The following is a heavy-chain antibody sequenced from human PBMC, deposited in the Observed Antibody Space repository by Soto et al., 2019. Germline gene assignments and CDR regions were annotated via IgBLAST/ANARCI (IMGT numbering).Heavy chain of an antibody. CDR3: AVQGDRSYTWTY. CDR2: IHHSGTP. D-gene: IGHD1-1*01. CDR1: SGSISSSSW. Sequence: QVQLQESGPGLVKSSGTLSLTCDVSSGSISSSSWYSWVRQPPGKGLEWIGEIHHSGTPYCNPALESRLSISLDAPRNHCSLRLSSVTAADTSVYYCAVQGDRSYTWTYWGQGTLFTGSS. V-gene: IGHV4-4*02. J-gene: IGHJ4*02.